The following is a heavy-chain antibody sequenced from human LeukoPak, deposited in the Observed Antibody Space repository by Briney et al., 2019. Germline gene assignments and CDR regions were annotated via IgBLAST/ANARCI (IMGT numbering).Heavy chain of an antibody. J-gene: IGHJ3*02. CDR1: GGTFSSYA. Sequence: ASVKVSCKASGGTFSSYAISWVRQAPGQGLEWMGGIIPIFGTANYAQKLQGRVTMTTDTSTSTAYMELRSLRSDDTAVYYCAREPYSGSQTDAFDIWGQGTMVTVSS. CDR2: IIPIFGTA. CDR3: AREPYSGSQTDAFDI. V-gene: IGHV1-69*05. D-gene: IGHD1-26*01.